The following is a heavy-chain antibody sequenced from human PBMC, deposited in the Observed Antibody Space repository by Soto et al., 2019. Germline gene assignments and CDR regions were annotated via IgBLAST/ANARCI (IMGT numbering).Heavy chain of an antibody. J-gene: IGHJ4*02. CDR3: TTDDPDYIGGSYRPGDY. V-gene: IGHV3-15*01. Sequence: GGSLRLSCAASGFTFSSYSMNWVRQAPGKGLEWVGRIKSKTDGGTTDYAAPVKGRFTISRDDSKTTLYLQMNSLKTEDTAVYYCTTDDPDYIGGSYRPGDYGGQGTLVTVSS. CDR2: IKSKTDGGTT. D-gene: IGHD3-16*02. CDR1: GFTFSSYS.